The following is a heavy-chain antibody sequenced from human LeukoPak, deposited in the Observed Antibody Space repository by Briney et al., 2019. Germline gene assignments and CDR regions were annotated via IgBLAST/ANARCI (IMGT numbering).Heavy chain of an antibody. CDR3: IRGAASGSYYGFDV. J-gene: IGHJ6*02. D-gene: IGHD1-26*01. CDR1: GFTFSGST. CDR2: IRSKANNYAT. V-gene: IGHV3-73*01. Sequence: GGSLRLSCAASGFTFSGSTMHWVRQAPGKGLEWVGRIRSKANNYATAYATSVKGRFTLSRDDSKNTAYLQMNSLKTEDTAVYYCIRGAASGSYYGFDVWGQGATATVSS.